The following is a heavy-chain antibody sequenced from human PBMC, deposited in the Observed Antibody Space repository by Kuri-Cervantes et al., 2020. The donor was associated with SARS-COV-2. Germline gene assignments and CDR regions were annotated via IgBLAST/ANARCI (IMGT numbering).Heavy chain of an antibody. CDR3: AKDDTGDYGPTYFDY. Sequence: GESLKISCAASGFTFSSYSMNWVRQAPGKGLEWVSAISGSGGSTYYADSVKGRFTISRDNSKNTLYLQMNSLRAEDTAVYYCAKDDTGDYGPTYFDYWGQGTLVTVSS. J-gene: IGHJ4*02. V-gene: IGHV3-23*01. CDR1: GFTFSSYS. D-gene: IGHD4-17*01. CDR2: ISGSGGST.